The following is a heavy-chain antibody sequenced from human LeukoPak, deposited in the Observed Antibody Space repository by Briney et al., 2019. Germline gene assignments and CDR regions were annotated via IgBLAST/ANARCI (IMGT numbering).Heavy chain of an antibody. CDR2: INTNTGNP. V-gene: IGHV7-4-1*02. CDR1: GYTFTSYV. Sequence: ASVKVSCKASGYTFTSYVMNWVRQAPGQGLEWMGWINTNTGNPTYAQGFTGRFVFSLDTSVSTAYLQISSLKAEDTAVYYCARRAADYYDSSGYYSHYWGQGTLVTVSS. D-gene: IGHD3-22*01. J-gene: IGHJ4*02. CDR3: ARRAADYYDSSGYYSHY.